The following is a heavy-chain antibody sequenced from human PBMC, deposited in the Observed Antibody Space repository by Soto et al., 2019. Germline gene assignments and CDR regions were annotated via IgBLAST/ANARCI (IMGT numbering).Heavy chain of an antibody. CDR1: GFTFSSYA. V-gene: IGHV3-23*01. CDR2: ISSSGGST. J-gene: IGHJ4*02. CDR3: ASGGAAGAWVFDD. Sequence: GESLKISCAASGFTFSSYAMSWVRKAPGKGLDWVSSISSSGGSTYYADSVKGRFTISRDNSKNTLYLQLNSLRAEDTALYYGASGGAAGAWVFDDWGQGTQVSVAS. D-gene: IGHD6-13*01.